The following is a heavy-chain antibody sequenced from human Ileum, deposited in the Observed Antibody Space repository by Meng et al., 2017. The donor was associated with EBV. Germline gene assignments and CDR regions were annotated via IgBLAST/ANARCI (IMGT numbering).Heavy chain of an antibody. CDR3: SRDLAGSDDD. CDR2: TNDNGRTT. D-gene: IGHD6-25*01. J-gene: IGHJ4*02. V-gene: IGHV3-74*02. Sequence: VQRVEPGRGVATPSGSLACSVAASGFSFSRYWWHWVRQAPGKGLVWVSRTNDNGRTTDYADSVKGRFTIARDNNKNILYLQMDSLRAEDTAVYFCSRDLAGSDDDWGQGTLVTVSS. CDR1: GFSFSRYW.